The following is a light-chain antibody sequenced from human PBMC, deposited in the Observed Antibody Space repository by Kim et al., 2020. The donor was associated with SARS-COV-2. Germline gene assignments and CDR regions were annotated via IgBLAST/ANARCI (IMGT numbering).Light chain of an antibody. V-gene: IGKV3-11*01. Sequence: LSPGESAPLSCRASQSVGSYLAWYQQKPGQAPRVLIYDASNRFTGIPARFSGSGSGTDFTLTISSLEPEDFAVYYCQQRNSWPRTFGQGTKVDIK. CDR1: QSVGSY. CDR3: QQRNSWPRT. J-gene: IGKJ1*01. CDR2: DAS.